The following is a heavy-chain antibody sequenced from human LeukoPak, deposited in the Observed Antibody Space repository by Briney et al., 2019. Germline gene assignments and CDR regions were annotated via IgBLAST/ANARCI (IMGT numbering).Heavy chain of an antibody. J-gene: IGHJ2*01. CDR2: IWFDGSNN. CDR3: ARAPSLFFYNSSGYYNGYFDL. CDR1: GFTFSSYA. Sequence: GGSLRLSCAASGFTFSSYAMSWVRQAPGKGLEWVAIIWFDGSNNYYVDSVKGRFTISRDNSENTLYLQMNSLRADDMAVYYCARAPSLFFYNSSGYYNGYFDLWGRGTLVTVSS. D-gene: IGHD3-22*01. V-gene: IGHV3-33*08.